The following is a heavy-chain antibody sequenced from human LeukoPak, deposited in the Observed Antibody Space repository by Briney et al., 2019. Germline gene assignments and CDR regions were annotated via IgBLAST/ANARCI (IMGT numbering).Heavy chain of an antibody. Sequence: ASVKISCKASGHTFTYYAVSWVRQAPGQGLEWMGWINTNTGNPTYAQGFTGRFGFSLDTSVSTAYLQISSLKAEDTAVYYCALEETQKYRSGSAWYGSVDYYYYAMDVWGQGTTVTVSS. J-gene: IGHJ6*02. CDR2: INTNTGNP. CDR1: GHTFTYYA. V-gene: IGHV7-4-1*02. D-gene: IGHD6-19*01. CDR3: ALEETQKYRSGSAWYGSVDYYYYAMDV.